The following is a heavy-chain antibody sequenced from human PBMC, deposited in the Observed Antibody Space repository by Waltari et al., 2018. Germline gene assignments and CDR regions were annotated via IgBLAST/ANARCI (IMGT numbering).Heavy chain of an antibody. J-gene: IGHJ4*02. CDR3: ATGGNWSPLGDY. Sequence: EVQLVESGGGLVKPGGSLRLSCAASGFTFSSFSMNWVRQAPGKGLEWVSSISSSSHYIYYAYYADSVKGRFTISRDDAKNSLYLQMNSLRAEDTAVYYCATGGNWSPLGDYWGQGTLVTVSS. V-gene: IGHV3-21*01. CDR2: ISSSSHYIYYA. D-gene: IGHD1-1*01. CDR1: GFTFSSFS.